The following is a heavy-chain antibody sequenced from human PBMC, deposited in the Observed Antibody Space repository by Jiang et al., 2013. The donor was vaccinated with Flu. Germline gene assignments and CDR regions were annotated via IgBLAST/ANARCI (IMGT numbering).Heavy chain of an antibody. CDR1: FTSYW. CDR3: ARLVIISGGVFDY. J-gene: IGHJ4*02. Sequence: FTSYWIGWVRQMPEGLEWMGIIYPGDSDTRYSPSFQGQVTISADKSISTAYLQWSSLKASDTAMYYCARLVIISGGVFDYWGQGTLVTVSS. CDR2: IYPGDSDT. D-gene: IGHD2-15*01. V-gene: IGHV5-51*01.